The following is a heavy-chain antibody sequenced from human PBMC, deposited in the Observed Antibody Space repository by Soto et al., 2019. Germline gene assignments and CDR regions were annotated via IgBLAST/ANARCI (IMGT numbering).Heavy chain of an antibody. Sequence: EVLLLESGGGLVQPGGSLRLSCEASGFSFSSFAMNWVRQAPGKGLEWVSAIGDSGASTYYADSVKGRFTISRDNSRKTLYLQLNSLSAEDTAVYYCAKGVELDVWGNGTTVTVSS. J-gene: IGHJ6*04. CDR2: IGDSGAST. D-gene: IGHD1-26*01. V-gene: IGHV3-23*01. CDR1: GFSFSSFA. CDR3: AKGVELDV.